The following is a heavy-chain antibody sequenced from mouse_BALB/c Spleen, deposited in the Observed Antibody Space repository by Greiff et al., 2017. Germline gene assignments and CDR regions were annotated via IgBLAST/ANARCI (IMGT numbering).Heavy chain of an antibody. CDR1: GFNIKDYY. J-gene: IGHJ3*01. Sequence: VQLQQSGAELVRSGASVKLSCTASGFNIKDYYMHWVKQRPEQGLEWIGWIDPENGDTEYAPKFQVKATMTADTSSNTAYLQLSSLTSEDTAVYYCNAVVTTASRFAYWGQGTLVTVSA. CDR2: IDPENGDT. CDR3: NAVVTTASRFAY. D-gene: IGHD1-2*01. V-gene: IGHV14-4*02.